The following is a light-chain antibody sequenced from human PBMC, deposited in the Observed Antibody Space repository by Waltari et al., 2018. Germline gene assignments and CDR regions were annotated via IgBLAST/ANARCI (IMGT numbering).Light chain of an antibody. CDR3: SSYTTTSALV. CDR2: NVS. CDR1: RSDVGGYNY. Sequence: QSALTQPAPVSGSPGQSITIPGPGTRSDVGGYNYVPWYQHNSGKAPKPMIYNVSNRPSGVSNRFSGSKSGNTASLTISGLQAEDEADYYCSSYTTTSALVFGGGTKLTVL. V-gene: IGLV2-14*03. J-gene: IGLJ2*01.